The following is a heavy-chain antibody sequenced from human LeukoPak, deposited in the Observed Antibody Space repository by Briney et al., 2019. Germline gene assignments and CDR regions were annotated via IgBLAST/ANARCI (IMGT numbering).Heavy chain of an antibody. J-gene: IGHJ6*02. D-gene: IGHD5-12*01. CDR3: ARVPSLSGGGGMDV. CDR1: GFTFHDYG. V-gene: IGHV3-20*01. CDR2: INLNGGST. Sequence: GGSLRLSCAASGFTFHDYGMSWVRQAPGKGLEWVSGINLNGGSTGYADSVKGRFTISRDNAKNSLYLQMTSLRAEDTALYHCARVPSLSGGGGMDVWGQGTTVTVSS.